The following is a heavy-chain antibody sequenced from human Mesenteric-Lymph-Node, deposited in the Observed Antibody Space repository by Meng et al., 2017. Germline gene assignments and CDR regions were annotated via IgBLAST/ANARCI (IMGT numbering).Heavy chain of an antibody. CDR2: MDPNSGNT. CDR3: ARVISVPITMIVVDDAFDI. Sequence: ASVKVSCKASGYTFTSYDINWVRQATGQGLEWMRWMDPNSGNTGYAQKFQGRVTMTRNTSISTAYMELSSLRSEDTAVYYCARVISVPITMIVVDDAFDIWGQGTMVTVSS. V-gene: IGHV1-8*01. CDR1: GYTFTSYD. J-gene: IGHJ3*02. D-gene: IGHD3-22*01.